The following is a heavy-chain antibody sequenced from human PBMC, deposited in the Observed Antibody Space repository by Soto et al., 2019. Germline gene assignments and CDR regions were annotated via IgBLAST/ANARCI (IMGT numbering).Heavy chain of an antibody. V-gene: IGHV4-34*01. Sequence: SDTLSLTFAVYGWAFSGYYWSWIRQPPGKGLEWIGEINHSGSTNYNPSLKSRVTISVDTSKNQFSLKLSSVTAADTAVYYCARTGKYSSGCYGYWGQGTLVTVSS. CDR1: GWAFSGYY. D-gene: IGHD6-19*01. CDR3: ARTGKYSSGCYGY. CDR2: INHSGST. J-gene: IGHJ4*02.